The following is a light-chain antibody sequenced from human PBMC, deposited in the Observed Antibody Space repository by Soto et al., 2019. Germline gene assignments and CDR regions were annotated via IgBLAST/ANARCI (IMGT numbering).Light chain of an antibody. V-gene: IGLV2-11*01. J-gene: IGLJ2*01. Sequence: QSALTQPRSVSGSPGQSVTVSCTGTSSDVGGYNFVSWFQQHPGKAPKLIIYDVTERPSGVPDHFSGSKSGNTASLTISGLQAEDEADYYCCSYAGTYAVVFGGGTKLTVL. CDR1: SSDVGGYNF. CDR3: CSYAGTYAVV. CDR2: DVT.